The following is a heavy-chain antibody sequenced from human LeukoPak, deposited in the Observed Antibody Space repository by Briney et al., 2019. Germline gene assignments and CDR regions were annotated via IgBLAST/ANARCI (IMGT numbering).Heavy chain of an antibody. V-gene: IGHV4-30-4*01. CDR3: AREVIGSGWFDP. Sequence: SQTLSLTCTASGCSISSGDYYWNSTRQPPGKGLEWIGYIYYCGDAYYNASRKSRGTISIGTSKNQFSLKLSSVTAADTAVYYCAREVIGSGWFDPWGQGTLVTVSS. D-gene: IGHD2-21*01. CDR1: GCSISSGDYY. J-gene: IGHJ5*02. CDR2: IYYCGDA.